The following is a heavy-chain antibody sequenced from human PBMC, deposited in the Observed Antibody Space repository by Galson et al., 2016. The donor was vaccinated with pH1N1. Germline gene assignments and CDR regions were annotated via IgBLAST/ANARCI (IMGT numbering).Heavy chain of an antibody. J-gene: IGHJ4*02. V-gene: IGHV6-1*01. CDR3: ARDGIAAAGIRRDQYYFDY. D-gene: IGHD6-13*01. CDR2: TYYRSKWYN. Sequence: CAISGDSVSSNSAAWNWLRQSPSRGLEWLGRTYYRSKWYNDYAVSVKSRITINPDTSKNQFSLQLNSVTPEDTAVYYCARDGIAAAGIRRDQYYFDYWGQGTLVTVSS. CDR1: GDSVSSNSAA.